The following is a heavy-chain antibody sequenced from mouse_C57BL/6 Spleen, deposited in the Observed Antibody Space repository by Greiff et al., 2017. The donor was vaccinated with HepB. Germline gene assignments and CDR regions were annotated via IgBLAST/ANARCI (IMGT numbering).Heavy chain of an antibody. D-gene: IGHD1-1*01. CDR1: GFTFTDYY. CDR2: IRNKANGYTT. CDR3: ARGAVVARNYAMDY. J-gene: IGHJ4*01. V-gene: IGHV7-3*01. Sequence: EVHLVESGGGLVQPGGSLSLSCAASGFTFTDYYMSWVRQPPGKALEWLGFIRNKANGYTTEYSASVKGRFTISRDNSQSILYLQMNALRAEDSATYYCARGAVVARNYAMDYWGQGTSVTVSS.